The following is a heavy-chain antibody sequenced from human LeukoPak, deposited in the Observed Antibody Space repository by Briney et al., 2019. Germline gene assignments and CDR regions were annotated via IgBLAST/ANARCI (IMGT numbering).Heavy chain of an antibody. CDR3: ARYSSVLTGYYGLDS. J-gene: IGHJ4*02. Sequence: PSETLSLTCTVSGGSMSSYYWTWIRQPPGKGLEWSGYIYYSGATNYNPSLKSRVTISLDKSKNQFSLKLSSVTAADTAVYYCARYSSVLTGYYGLDSWGQGTLVTVSS. CDR2: IYYSGAT. D-gene: IGHD3-9*01. CDR1: GGSMSSYY. V-gene: IGHV4-59*01.